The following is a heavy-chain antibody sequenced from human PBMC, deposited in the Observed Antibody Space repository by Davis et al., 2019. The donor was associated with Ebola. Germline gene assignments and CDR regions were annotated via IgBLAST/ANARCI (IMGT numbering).Heavy chain of an antibody. CDR3: ARDRNVTTVPYYYGMDV. D-gene: IGHD1-14*01. V-gene: IGHV3-7*01. Sequence: GESLKISCAASGFTFSSYWMSWVRQAPGKGLEWVANIKQDGSEKYYADSVKGRFTISRDNSKNTLYLQMNSLRAEDTAVYYCARDRNVTTVPYYYGMDVWGQGTTVTVSS. J-gene: IGHJ6*02. CDR1: GFTFSSYW. CDR2: IKQDGSEK.